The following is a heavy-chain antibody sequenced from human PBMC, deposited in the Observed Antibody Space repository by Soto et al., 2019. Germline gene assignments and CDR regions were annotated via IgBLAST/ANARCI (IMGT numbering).Heavy chain of an antibody. CDR3: ARERAGKFWSGYADYYYGMDV. CDR1: GYTFTSYG. CDR2: ISAYNGNT. J-gene: IGHJ6*02. D-gene: IGHD3-3*01. V-gene: IGHV1-18*04. Sequence: ASVKVSCKASGYTFTSYGISWVRRAPGQGLEWMGWISAYNGNTNYAQKLQGRVTMTTDTPTSTAYMELRSLRSDDTAVYYCARERAGKFWSGYADYYYGMDVWGQGTTVTVSS.